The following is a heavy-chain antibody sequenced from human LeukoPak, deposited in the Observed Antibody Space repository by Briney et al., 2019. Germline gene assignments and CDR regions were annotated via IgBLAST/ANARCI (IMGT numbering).Heavy chain of an antibody. CDR1: GGSISSYY. V-gene: IGHV4-59*01. CDR2: IYYSGST. Sequence: PSETLSLTCTVSGGSISSYYWSWIRQPPGKGLEWIGYIYYSGSTNYNPSLKSRVTISVDTPKNQFSLKLSSVTAADTAVYYCARAPVAGLNWFDPWGQGTLVTVSS. J-gene: IGHJ5*02. CDR3: ARAPVAGLNWFDP. D-gene: IGHD6-19*01.